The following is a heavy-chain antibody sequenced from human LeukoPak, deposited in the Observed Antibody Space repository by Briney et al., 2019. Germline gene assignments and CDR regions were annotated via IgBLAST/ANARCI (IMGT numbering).Heavy chain of an antibody. Sequence: GGTLRLSCAASGFTFSSYGMSWVRQAPGKGLEWVSAISGSGGSTYYADSVKGRFTISRDNSKNTLYLQMNSLRAEDTAIYYCARVIGWDEPFDLWGQGTMVTVSS. CDR3: ARVIGWDEPFDL. D-gene: IGHD1-26*01. J-gene: IGHJ3*01. V-gene: IGHV3-23*01. CDR2: ISGSGGST. CDR1: GFTFSSYG.